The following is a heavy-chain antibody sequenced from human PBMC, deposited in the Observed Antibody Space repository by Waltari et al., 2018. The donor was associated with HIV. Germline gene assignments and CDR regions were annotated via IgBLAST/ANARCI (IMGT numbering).Heavy chain of an antibody. J-gene: IGHJ4*02. D-gene: IGHD2-15*01. Sequence: QAKLVQSGAGLKKPGAPVEFSCGVSGYSFTAYHIHWVRKAPGQGLQWMGRINPIGGSTNIPLTLQSRITITKDTSSGAVFIELRGLKYNDTAHYCCARGESVSVSNIPPGYRFDFWGQGTLITVSS. CDR1: GYSFTAYH. CDR2: INPIGGST. V-gene: IGHV1-2*06. CDR3: ARGESVSVSNIPPGYRFDF.